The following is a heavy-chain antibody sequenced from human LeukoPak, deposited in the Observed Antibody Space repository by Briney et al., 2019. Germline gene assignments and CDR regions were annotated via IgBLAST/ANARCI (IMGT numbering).Heavy chain of an antibody. CDR3: AKDLYDRSGYYYTIMDY. J-gene: IGHJ4*02. V-gene: IGHV3-33*06. CDR2: IWYDGSNK. CDR1: GFTFSSYG. D-gene: IGHD3-22*01. Sequence: GRSLTLSCAVSGFTFSSYGMHWVRQAPGKGLEWVAVIWYDGSNKYYADSVKGRFTISRDSSKNTMFLQMDSLTAEDTAVYYCAKDLYDRSGYYYTIMDYWGQGALVTVSS.